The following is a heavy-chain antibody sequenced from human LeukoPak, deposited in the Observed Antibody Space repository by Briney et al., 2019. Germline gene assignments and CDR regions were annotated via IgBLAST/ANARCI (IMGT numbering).Heavy chain of an antibody. CDR1: GFIFSNFA. CDR2: ISGSGSIT. Sequence: GGSLRLSCATSGFIFSNFAMGWVRQAPGKGLEWVSSISGSGSITDVADSVKGWFTISRDNSKNTLYLQMNSLTVEDTAEYFYAKDRYYTNGIDAFDVWGQGTMVTVSS. V-gene: IGHV3-23*01. D-gene: IGHD3-22*01. J-gene: IGHJ3*01. CDR3: AKDRYYTNGIDAFDV.